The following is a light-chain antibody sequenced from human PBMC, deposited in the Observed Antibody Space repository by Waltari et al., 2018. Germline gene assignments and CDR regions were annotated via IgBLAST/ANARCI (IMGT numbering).Light chain of an antibody. V-gene: IGKV3-20*01. CDR1: QSVR. CDR3: QQFDRSPPVT. J-gene: IGKJ4*01. Sequence: VLTQSPGTLSVSPGERATLSCRASQSVRLAWYQQKPGQAPRLLIHDASRQGAGIADRFRGGGSGTDFTLTISRLEPEDFAGYYGQQFDRSPPVTFGGGTKVEIK. CDR2: DAS.